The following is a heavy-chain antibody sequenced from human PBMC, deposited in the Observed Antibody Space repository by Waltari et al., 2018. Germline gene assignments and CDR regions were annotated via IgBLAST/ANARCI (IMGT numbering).Heavy chain of an antibody. V-gene: IGHV4-4*02. CDR1: GGSISNTDW. Sequence: QVQLQESGPGLMKPSETLTLPCAVSGGSISNTDWWSWIRQPPGKGLEWIGNIGGSSGRTDYNSSLKSRVTISKDTSKNQFSLRLTSVTAADTAVYYCSSAHPWDYWGQGVLVTVSS. CDR2: IGGSSGRT. CDR3: SSAHPWDY. J-gene: IGHJ4*02.